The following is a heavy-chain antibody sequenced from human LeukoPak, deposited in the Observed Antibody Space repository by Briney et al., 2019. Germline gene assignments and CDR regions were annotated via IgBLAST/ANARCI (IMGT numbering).Heavy chain of an antibody. J-gene: IGHJ5*02. Sequence: PSETLSLTCAVYGGSFSGYYWSWIHQPPGKGLEWIGEINHSGSTNYNPSLKSRVTISVDTSKNQFSLKLSSVTAADTAVYYCARGVSSSWYAPAWFDPWGQGTLVTVSS. CDR2: INHSGST. CDR3: ARGVSSSWYAPAWFDP. D-gene: IGHD6-13*01. CDR1: GGSFSGYY. V-gene: IGHV4-34*01.